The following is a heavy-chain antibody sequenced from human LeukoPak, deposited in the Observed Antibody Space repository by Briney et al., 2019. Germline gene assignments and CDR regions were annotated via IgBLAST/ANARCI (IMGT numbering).Heavy chain of an antibody. CDR1: GFTFSSYW. CDR2: INWDASSI. D-gene: IGHD4-17*01. CDR3: ARGDYGDYVRANDAFDI. J-gene: IGHJ3*02. V-gene: IGHV3-74*01. Sequence: GGSLRLSCAASGFTFSSYWMHWVRQTPGKRLVWVSRINWDASSISYADSVRGRFAISRDNAKNTLLLQMNSLGAEDTAVYYCARGDYGDYVRANDAFDIWGQGTVVTVSS.